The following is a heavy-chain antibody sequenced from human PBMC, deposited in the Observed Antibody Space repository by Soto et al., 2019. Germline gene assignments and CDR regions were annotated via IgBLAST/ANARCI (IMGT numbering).Heavy chain of an antibody. CDR3: VREDGKVGTNSAFDY. D-gene: IGHD1-26*01. CDR2: INGRGNYI. Sequence: EVQVVESGGDLVKPGGSLRLSCASSGFTFSTYTMNWVRQAPGKGLEWVSSINGRGNYIYYAESVKGLFTISRDNAKNSLDLQMDRLRAEDAALYYCVREDGKVGTNSAFDYWGLGALVTVSS. CDR1: GFTFSTYT. J-gene: IGHJ4*02. V-gene: IGHV3-21*01.